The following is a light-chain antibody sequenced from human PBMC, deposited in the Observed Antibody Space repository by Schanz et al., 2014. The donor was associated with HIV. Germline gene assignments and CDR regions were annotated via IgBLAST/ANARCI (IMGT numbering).Light chain of an antibody. CDR3: TSYTTTNTWL. CDR1: SSDVGDFNF. Sequence: SVLTQPTSVSGSPGQSITISCTVASSDVGDFNFVSWYQQHPGKAPKLMIYDFSDRPSGISSRFSGSKSGNTASLTISALQAEDEADYYCTSYTTTNTWLFGGGTKLTVL. CDR2: DFS. J-gene: IGLJ3*02. V-gene: IGLV2-14*03.